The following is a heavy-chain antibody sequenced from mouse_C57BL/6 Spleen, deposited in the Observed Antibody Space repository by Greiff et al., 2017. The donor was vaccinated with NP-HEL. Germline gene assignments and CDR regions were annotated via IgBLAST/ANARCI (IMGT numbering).Heavy chain of an antibody. CDR2: IYPGDGDT. V-gene: IGHV1-82*01. CDR1: GYAFSSSW. J-gene: IGHJ2*01. D-gene: IGHD1-3*01. CDR3: ARLSSSSSFDY. Sequence: VKLQESGPELVKPGASVKISCKASGYAFSSSWMNWVKQRPGKGLEWIGRIYPGDGDTNYNGKFKGKATLTADKSSSTAYMQLSSLTSEDSAVYFCARLSSSSSFDYWGQGTTLTVSS.